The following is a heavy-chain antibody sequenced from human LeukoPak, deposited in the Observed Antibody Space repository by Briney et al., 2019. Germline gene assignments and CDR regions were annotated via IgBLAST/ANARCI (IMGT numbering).Heavy chain of an antibody. CDR1: GFTFSTYG. D-gene: IGHD2-21*02. V-gene: IGHV3-23*01. J-gene: IGHJ6*02. CDR3: AAHKGDCISYGMDV. CDR2: ISVNDGTT. Sequence: GPSLRLSWAASGFTFSTYGMGWVRQPRGEWRGWDAIISVNDGTTAYADSVTGRFATSRDKSKNTLYLQMNGLRAEDTAVYCCAAHKGDCISYGMDVWGQGTTVTVSS.